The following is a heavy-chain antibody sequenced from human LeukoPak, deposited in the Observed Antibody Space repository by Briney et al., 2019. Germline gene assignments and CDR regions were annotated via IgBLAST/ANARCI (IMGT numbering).Heavy chain of an antibody. Sequence: GGSLRLSCAASGFTFSTYAMSWVRQAPGKGLEWVSAIRGSGGDTYYADSVKGRFTISRDNSKNTLFLQMNSLRAEDTAVYYCAKRLIVVTGYYFVYWGQGTLVTVSS. D-gene: IGHD2-21*01. CDR2: IRGSGGDT. CDR1: GFTFSTYA. V-gene: IGHV3-23*01. J-gene: IGHJ4*02. CDR3: AKRLIVVTGYYFVY.